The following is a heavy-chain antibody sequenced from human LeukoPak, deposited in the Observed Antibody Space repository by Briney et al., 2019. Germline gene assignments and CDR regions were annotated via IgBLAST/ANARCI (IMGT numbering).Heavy chain of an antibody. D-gene: IGHD3-22*01. CDR3: ARQPTFAMMVDF. CDR2: IYYSGTT. V-gene: IGHV4-39*01. CDR1: GDSISGSNYY. J-gene: IGHJ4*02. Sequence: PSETLSLTCTVSGDSISGSNYYWSWIRQPPGEGLEWIGSIYYSGTTFYNRSLKSRVTISVDTSKNQFSLNLRSVTAADTAVYYCARQPTFAMMVDFWGQGTLVTVSS.